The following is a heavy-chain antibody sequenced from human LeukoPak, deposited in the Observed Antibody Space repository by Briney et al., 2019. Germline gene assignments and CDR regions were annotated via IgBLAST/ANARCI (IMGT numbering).Heavy chain of an antibody. J-gene: IGHJ1*01. D-gene: IGHD3-9*01. CDR3: ARIRCGHSGSVCYNH. CDR1: GVSINDYY. CDR2: ISHTEGT. Sequence: SETLSLTCGVFGVSINDYYWSWIRQSPGKGLEWIGEISHTEGTRYNPSLESRVTMSVGTSENQLSLKLIFVTAADTAVYYCARIRCGHSGSVCYNHWGLGTLVTASS. V-gene: IGHV4-34*01.